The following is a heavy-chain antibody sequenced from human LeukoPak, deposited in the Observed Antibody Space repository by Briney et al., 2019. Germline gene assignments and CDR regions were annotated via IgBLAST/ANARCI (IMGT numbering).Heavy chain of an antibody. CDR2: MNPNSGNT. CDR3: ARLSWELKYYYYGMDV. V-gene: IGHV1-8*01. D-gene: IGHD3-10*01. J-gene: IGHJ6*02. CDR1: GYTFTSYD. Sequence: ASVKVSCKASGYTFTSYDINWVRQAAGQGLEWMGWMNPNSGNTGYAQKFQGRVTMTRNTSISTAYMELSSLRSEDTAVYYCARLSWELKYYYYGMDVWGQGTTVTVSS.